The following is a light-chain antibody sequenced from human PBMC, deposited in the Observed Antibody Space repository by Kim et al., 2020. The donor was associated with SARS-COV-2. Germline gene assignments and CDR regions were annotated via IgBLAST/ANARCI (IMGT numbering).Light chain of an antibody. V-gene: IGKV6-21*01. J-gene: IGKJ4*01. CDR2: YAS. CDR1: QSIGSS. Sequence: VTPKEKVTITCRASQSIGSSLHWYQQKPNQSPKLLIKYASQSFSGVPSRFSGSGSGTDFTLTINSLEAEDAATYYCHQSGSLPLTFGGGTKVDIK. CDR3: HQSGSLPLT.